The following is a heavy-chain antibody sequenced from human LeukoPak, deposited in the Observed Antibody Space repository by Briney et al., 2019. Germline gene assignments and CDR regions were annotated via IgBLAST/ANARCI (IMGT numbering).Heavy chain of an antibody. V-gene: IGHV4-59*01. J-gene: IGHJ4*02. CDR1: GGSISSYY. CDR2: IYYSGST. Sequence: PSETLSLTCTVSGGSISSYYWSWIRQPPGEGLEWIGYIYYSGSTNYNPSLKSRVTISVDTSKNQFSLKLSSVTAADTAVYYCARTVDTAMSCDYWGQGTLVTVSS. D-gene: IGHD5-18*01. CDR3: ARTVDTAMSCDY.